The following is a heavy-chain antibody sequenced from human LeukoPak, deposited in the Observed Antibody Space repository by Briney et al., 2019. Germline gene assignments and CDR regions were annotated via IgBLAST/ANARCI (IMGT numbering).Heavy chain of an antibody. V-gene: IGHV1-18*01. CDR1: GYTFTRCV. J-gene: IGHJ4*02. D-gene: IGHD3-10*01. CDR3: ARGASHHRANDY. CDR2: ISAYNGNT. Sequence: VSVTVSRKASGYTFTRCVLRWVRPAPGKGLAWMGWISAYNGNTNYAQKLQGRVTMTTDTSTSTAYMELRSLRSDDTAVYYCARGASHHRANDYWGQGTLVTVSS.